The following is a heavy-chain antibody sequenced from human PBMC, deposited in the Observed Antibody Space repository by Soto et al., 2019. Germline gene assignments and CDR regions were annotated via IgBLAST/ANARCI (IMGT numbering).Heavy chain of an antibody. CDR3: AKNGQPPYYYYGMDV. D-gene: IGHD2-8*01. V-gene: IGHV1-18*01. Sequence: ASVKVSCKASGYTFTRYGISWVRQAPGQGLEWMGWISGYNGDTNYAQKFQGRVTMTIDTSTSTAYMELRSLTSNDTAVYYCAKNGQPPYYYYGMDVWGQGTTVTVSS. CDR1: GYTFTRYG. J-gene: IGHJ6*02. CDR2: ISGYNGDT.